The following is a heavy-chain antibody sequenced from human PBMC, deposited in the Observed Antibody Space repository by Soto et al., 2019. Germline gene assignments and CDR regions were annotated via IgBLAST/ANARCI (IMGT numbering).Heavy chain of an antibody. V-gene: IGHV3-23*01. CDR1: GFTFSSYA. CDR3: VKYTVTEDLGES. J-gene: IGHJ5*02. Sequence: EVQLLESGGDVVRPGGSLRLSCAASGFTFSSYAMGWVRQAPGKGLEWVAGVSRAGTYTFSADSVRGRCSISRDKARDTVDLYMNALRGDDTAVYFCVKYTVTEDLGESWGQGTLVSLSS. CDR2: VSRAGTYT. D-gene: IGHD3-16*01.